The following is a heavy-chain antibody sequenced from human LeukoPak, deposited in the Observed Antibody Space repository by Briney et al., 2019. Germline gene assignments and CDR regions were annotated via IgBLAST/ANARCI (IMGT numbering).Heavy chain of an antibody. Sequence: GGSLRLSCSASGFTFTTYGMNWVRQAPGKGLEWVSFISTSSSYIYYADSVKGRFTISRHNAKNSLYLEMNSLRAEDTAVYYCARDSGGYFDRNHFDYWGQGTLVTVSS. V-gene: IGHV3-21*06. CDR1: GFTFTTYG. CDR2: ISTSSSYI. D-gene: IGHD3-9*01. J-gene: IGHJ4*02. CDR3: ARDSGGYFDRNHFDY.